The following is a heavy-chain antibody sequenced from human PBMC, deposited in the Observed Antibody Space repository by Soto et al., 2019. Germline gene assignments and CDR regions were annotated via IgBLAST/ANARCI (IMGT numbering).Heavy chain of an antibody. CDR3: ARDKYYDSSGYYYFDD. J-gene: IGHJ4*02. Sequence: ASVKVSCKASGYTFTGYYMHWVRQAPGQGLEWMGWINPNSGGTNYAQKFQGRVTMTRDTSISTAYMELSRLRSDDTAVYYCARDKYYDSSGYYYFDDWGQGTLVTVS. V-gene: IGHV1-2*02. CDR1: GYTFTGYY. D-gene: IGHD3-22*01. CDR2: INPNSGGT.